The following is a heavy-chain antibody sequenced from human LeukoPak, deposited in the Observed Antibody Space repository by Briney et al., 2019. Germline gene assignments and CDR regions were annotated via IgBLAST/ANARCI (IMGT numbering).Heavy chain of an antibody. CDR2: IYYSGST. CDR1: GGSISSYY. CDR3: AVRSTPFGSGSPFDY. D-gene: IGHD3-10*01. J-gene: IGHJ4*02. V-gene: IGHV4-59*08. Sequence: SETLSLTCTVSGGSISSYYWSWIRQPPGKGLEWIGYIYYSGSTNYNPSLKSRVTISVDTSKNQFSLKLSSVTAADTAVYYCAVRSTPFGSGSPFDYWGQGTLVTVSS.